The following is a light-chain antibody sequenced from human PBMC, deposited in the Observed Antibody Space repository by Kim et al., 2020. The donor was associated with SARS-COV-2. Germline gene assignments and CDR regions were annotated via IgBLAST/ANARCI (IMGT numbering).Light chain of an antibody. CDR3: QVWDSSSYHPVV. Sequence: PGKTARITCGGNTIGSKSVHWYQQKPGQAPVLVVYDDSDRPSGIPERFSGSKSGNTATLTISRVEAGDEADYYCQVWDSSSYHPVVFGGGTQLTVL. J-gene: IGLJ2*01. CDR2: DDS. CDR1: TIGSKS. V-gene: IGLV3-21*03.